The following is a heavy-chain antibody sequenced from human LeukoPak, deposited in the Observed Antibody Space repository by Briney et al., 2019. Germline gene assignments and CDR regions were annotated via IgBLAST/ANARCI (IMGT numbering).Heavy chain of an antibody. CDR2: ISSSSSTI. CDR3: AREMNYYDSSGYYNYFDY. J-gene: IGHJ4*02. CDR1: GITFSSYS. D-gene: IGHD3-22*01. V-gene: IGHV3-48*01. Sequence: GGSLRLSCEASGITFSSYSMNWVRQAPGKGLEWVSYISSSSSTIYYADSVKGRFTISRDNAKNSLYLQMNSLRAEDTAVYYCAREMNYYDSSGYYNYFDYWGQGTLVTVSS.